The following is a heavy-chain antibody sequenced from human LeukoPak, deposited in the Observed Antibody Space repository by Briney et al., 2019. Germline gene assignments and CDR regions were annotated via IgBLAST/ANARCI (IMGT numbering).Heavy chain of an antibody. CDR3: ARADRLHGGPYLIGP. Sequence: ASVKVSCKTSGYSFTDYYIHWVRQAPGQGLEWMGRINPYSGGTSSAQKFQGRVTMTRDTSISTVYMQVSWLTSDDTAIYYCARADRLHGGPYLIGPWGQGTLVTVSS. D-gene: IGHD3-16*01. CDR2: INPYSGGT. CDR1: GYSFTDYY. V-gene: IGHV1-2*02. J-gene: IGHJ5*02.